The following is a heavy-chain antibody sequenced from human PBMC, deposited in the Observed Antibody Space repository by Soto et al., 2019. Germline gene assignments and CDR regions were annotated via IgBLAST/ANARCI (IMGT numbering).Heavy chain of an antibody. CDR1: GFTFSSYW. CDR2: IKQDGRET. V-gene: IGHV3-7*03. Sequence: EVQLVESGGGLVQPGGSLRLSCAASGFTFSSYWMSWVRQAPGKALECVANIKQDGRETYYVDSVKGRFTISRDNANSPLYLQMASLGAEDTAVYYCARGTSHYNYVHVWYWGQGTHVIVSS. D-gene: IGHD3-16*01. CDR3: ARGTSHYNYVHVWY. J-gene: IGHJ4*02.